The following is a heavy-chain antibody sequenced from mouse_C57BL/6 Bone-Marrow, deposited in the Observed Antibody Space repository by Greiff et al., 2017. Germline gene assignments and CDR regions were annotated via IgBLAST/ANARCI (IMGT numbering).Heavy chain of an antibody. CDR3: AGRFLDY. Sequence: VQLQQSGAELARPGASVKLSCKASGYTFTSYGISWVKQRTGQGLEWIGEIYPRSGNTYYTEQFKGKATLTADKSSSTAYMELRSLTSEDSAVYFCAGRFLDYWGQGTTLTVSS. CDR1: GYTFTSYG. J-gene: IGHJ2*01. CDR2: IYPRSGNT. V-gene: IGHV1-81*01.